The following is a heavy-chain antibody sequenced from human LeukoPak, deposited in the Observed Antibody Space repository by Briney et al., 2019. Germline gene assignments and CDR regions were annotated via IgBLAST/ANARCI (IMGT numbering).Heavy chain of an antibody. D-gene: IGHD3-3*01. V-gene: IGHV3-74*01. Sequence: GGSLRLSCAASGFTFSSSWMHWVRQVPVKGLVWVSRISSDGITTNYADSVKGRFTISRDNAKNTVYLQMNSLRAEDTAVYYCARMEVAWGQGTIVTVSS. CDR1: GFTFSSSW. CDR2: ISSDGITT. J-gene: IGHJ3*01. CDR3: ARMEVA.